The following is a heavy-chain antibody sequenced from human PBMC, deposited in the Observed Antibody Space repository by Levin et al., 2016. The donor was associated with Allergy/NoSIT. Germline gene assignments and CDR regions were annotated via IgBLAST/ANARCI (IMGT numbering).Heavy chain of an antibody. D-gene: IGHD1-26*01. CDR2: IKPDGSEK. Sequence: GESLKISCAASGFTISSYWMSWVRQAPGKGLEWLAIIKPDGSEKFYVDSVRGHFIISRDNAKNSLYLQMNSLRDDDTAVYHCVRDCGRDGGFDFWGQGTLVTASS. V-gene: IGHV3-7*01. CDR3: VRDCGRDGGFDF. J-gene: IGHJ4*02. CDR1: GFTISSYW.